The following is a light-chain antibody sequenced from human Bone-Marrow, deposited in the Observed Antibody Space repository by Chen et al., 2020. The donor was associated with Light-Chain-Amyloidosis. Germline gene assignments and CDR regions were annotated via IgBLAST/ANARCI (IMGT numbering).Light chain of an antibody. CDR3: QQYDNRPFT. V-gene: IGKV1-33*01. CDR1: QGIANY. CDR2: GAS. Sequence: DIQMTQSPSSLSASVGDRVTITCQASQGIANYLNWYQHKSGKAPKLLIYGASNLETGVPSRFSGSGSGTDFTLTITSLQPEDTATYYCQQYDNRPFTFGRGTKLEI. J-gene: IGKJ2*01.